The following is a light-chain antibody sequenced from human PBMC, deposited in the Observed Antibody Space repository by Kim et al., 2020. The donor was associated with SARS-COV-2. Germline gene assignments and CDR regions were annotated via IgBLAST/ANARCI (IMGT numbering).Light chain of an antibody. CDR3: SSYTSNNDWV. CDR2: DVI. CDR1: SSDVGGYNY. J-gene: IGLJ3*02. Sequence: QSAPTQPASVSGSPGQSITISCTGTSSDVGGYNYVSWYQQHTGKAPKLMIYDVINRPSGVSNRFSGSRSGDTASLTISGLQAEDEADYYCSSYTSNNDWVFGGGTQLTVL. V-gene: IGLV2-14*03.